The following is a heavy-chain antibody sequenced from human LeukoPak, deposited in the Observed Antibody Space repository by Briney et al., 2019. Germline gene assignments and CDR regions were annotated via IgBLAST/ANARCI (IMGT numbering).Heavy chain of an antibody. CDR1: GFTFSDYW. CDR2: INKDGSEK. V-gene: IGHV3-7*01. D-gene: IGHD1-1*01. CDR3: ARWPGTFDY. J-gene: IGHJ4*02. Sequence: GGSLRLSCAPSGFTFSDYWMSWVRQAPGKGLEWVANINKDGSEKFYVDSVKGRFTISRDNAKNSLYLQMNSLRAEDTAVYYCARWPGTFDYWGQGTLVTVSP.